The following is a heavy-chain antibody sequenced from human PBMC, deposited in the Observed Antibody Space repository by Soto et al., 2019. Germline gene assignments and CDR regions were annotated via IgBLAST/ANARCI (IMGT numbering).Heavy chain of an antibody. CDR1: GYTLTELS. J-gene: IGHJ6*03. D-gene: IGHD1-26*01. Sequence: ASVKVSCKVSGYTLTELSMHWVRQAPGKGLEWMGGFDPEDCETIYAQKFQGRVTMTEDTSTDTAYMELSSLRSEDTAVYYCARAPYSHSRYYYYYYMDVWGKGTTVTVSS. V-gene: IGHV1-24*01. CDR3: ARAPYSHSRYYYYYYMDV. CDR2: FDPEDCET.